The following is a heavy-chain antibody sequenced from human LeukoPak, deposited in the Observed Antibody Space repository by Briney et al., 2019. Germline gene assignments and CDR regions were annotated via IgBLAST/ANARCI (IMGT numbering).Heavy chain of an antibody. D-gene: IGHD4-11*01. CDR1: GGSISSYY. Sequence: PSETLSLTCTVSGGSISSYYWSWIRQPPGKGLEWIGYIYYSGSTNYNPSLKSRVTISVDTSKNQFSLELSSVTAADTAVYYCARGGASRRAVNGAFDIWGQGTMVTVSS. J-gene: IGHJ3*02. CDR2: IYYSGST. CDR3: ARGGASRRAVNGAFDI. V-gene: IGHV4-59*01.